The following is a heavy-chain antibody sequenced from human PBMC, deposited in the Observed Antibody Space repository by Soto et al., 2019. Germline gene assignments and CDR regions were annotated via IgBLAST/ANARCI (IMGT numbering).Heavy chain of an antibody. CDR2: ISYDGSNK. J-gene: IGHJ6*02. CDR1: GFTFSSYG. CDR3: WLLFPYHYGMDV. Sequence: QVQLVESGGGVVQPGRSLRLSCAASGFTFSSYGMHWVRQAPGKGLEWVAVISYDGSNKYYADSVKGRFTISRDNSKNTLNLQMNSLRAEDTAVYWLWLLFPYHYGMDVWGQGTTVTVTS. D-gene: IGHD2-21*02. V-gene: IGHV3-30*03.